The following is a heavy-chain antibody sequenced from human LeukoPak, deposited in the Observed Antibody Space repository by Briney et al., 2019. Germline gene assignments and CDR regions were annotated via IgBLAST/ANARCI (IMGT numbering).Heavy chain of an antibody. CDR3: ARVSSLLWFGELLPNYGMDV. Sequence: PGRSLRLSCAASGFTFSSYGMRWVRQAPGKGLEWVAIIWYDGSNKYYADSVKGRFTISRDNSKNTLYLQMNSLRAEDTAVYYCARVSSLLWFGELLPNYGMDVWGKGTTVTVSS. J-gene: IGHJ6*04. D-gene: IGHD3-10*01. V-gene: IGHV3-33*01. CDR1: GFTFSSYG. CDR2: IWYDGSNK.